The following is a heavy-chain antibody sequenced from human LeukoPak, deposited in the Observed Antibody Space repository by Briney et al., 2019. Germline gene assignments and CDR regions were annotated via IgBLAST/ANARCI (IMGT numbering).Heavy chain of an antibody. CDR1: VFTFGSHA. J-gene: IGHJ4*02. CDR3: VFYDSSGFYYGRLRY. D-gene: IGHD3-22*01. Sequence: GGSLRLSCAASVFTFGSHAISWVRQAPGKELEWVSGISGGGDNTLYADSVKGRFTISRDNYKNTVHLQMSGLRAEDTAVYYCVFYDSSGFYYGRLRYWGQGTLVTVSS. V-gene: IGHV3-23*01. CDR2: ISGGGDNT.